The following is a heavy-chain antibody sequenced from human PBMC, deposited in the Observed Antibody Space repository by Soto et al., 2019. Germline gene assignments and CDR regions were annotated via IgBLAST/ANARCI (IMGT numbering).Heavy chain of an antibody. J-gene: IGHJ4*02. V-gene: IGHV3-43D*03. CDR2: ISWDGGST. Sequence: GGSLRLSCAASGFTFDDYAMHWVRQAPGKGLEWVSLISWDGGSTYYADSVKARFTISRDNSKNSLYLQMNSLRAEDTALYYCAKGGYGVAVAGSFDYWGQGTLVTVSS. CDR3: AKGGYGVAVAGSFDY. CDR1: GFTFDDYA. D-gene: IGHD6-19*01.